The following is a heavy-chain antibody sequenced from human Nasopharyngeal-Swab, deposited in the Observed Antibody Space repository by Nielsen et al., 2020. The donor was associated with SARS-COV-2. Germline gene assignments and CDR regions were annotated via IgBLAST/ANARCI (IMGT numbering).Heavy chain of an antibody. D-gene: IGHD6-19*01. CDR1: GFTFTSSA. CDR3: AAEVRYSSGWWAYYYYGMDV. V-gene: IGHV1-58*02. CDR2: IVVGSGNT. J-gene: IGHJ6*02. Sequence: SVKVSCKASGFTFTSSAMQWVRQARGQRLEWIGWIVVGSGNTNYAQKFQERVTITRDMSTSTAYMELSSLRSEDTAVYYCAAEVRYSSGWWAYYYYGMDVWGQGTTVTVS.